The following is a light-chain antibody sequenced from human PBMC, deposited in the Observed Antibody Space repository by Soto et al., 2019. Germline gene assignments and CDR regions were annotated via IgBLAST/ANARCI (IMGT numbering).Light chain of an antibody. Sequence: AIQMTQSPSSLSASVGDRVTITCRASQGIGNDLGWYQQKPGKAPKLLIYAASTFQSDVPSRFSGSGSGTDFTLTISCLQPEDFATYYCLQDSNYPRTFGGGTKVEIK. CDR3: LQDSNYPRT. CDR1: QGIGND. V-gene: IGKV1-6*01. CDR2: AAS. J-gene: IGKJ4*02.